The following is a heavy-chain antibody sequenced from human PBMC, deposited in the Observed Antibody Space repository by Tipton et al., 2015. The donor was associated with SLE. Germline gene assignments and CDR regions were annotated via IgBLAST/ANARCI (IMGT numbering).Heavy chain of an antibody. CDR3: ARGEGSSSAEYFQH. D-gene: IGHD6-6*01. CDR1: GGSISSSSYY. J-gene: IGHJ1*01. V-gene: IGHV4-39*07. CDR2: IYYSGST. Sequence: LRLSCTVSGGSISSSSYYWGWIRQPPGKGLEWIGSIYYSGSTYYNPSLKSRVTISVDTPKNQFSLKLSSVTAADTAVYYCARGEGSSSAEYFQHLGQGTLVTVSS.